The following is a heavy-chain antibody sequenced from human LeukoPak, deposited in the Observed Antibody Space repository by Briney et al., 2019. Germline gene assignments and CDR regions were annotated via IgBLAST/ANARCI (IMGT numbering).Heavy chain of an antibody. V-gene: IGHV3-23*01. CDR1: GFTFSSYA. CDR3: AKDRDGGYDFWSGYYTGGNPFDY. CDR2: ISGSGGST. J-gene: IGHJ4*02. Sequence: PGGSLRLSRAASGFTFSSYAMSWVRQAPGKGLEWVSAISGSGGSTYYADSVKGRFTISRDNSKNTLYLQMNSLRAEDTAVYYCAKDRDGGYDFWSGYYTGGNPFDYWGQGTLVTVSS. D-gene: IGHD3-3*01.